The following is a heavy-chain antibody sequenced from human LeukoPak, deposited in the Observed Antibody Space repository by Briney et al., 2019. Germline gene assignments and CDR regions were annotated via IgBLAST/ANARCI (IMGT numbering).Heavy chain of an antibody. Sequence: SETLSLTCTVSGGSISNYYWSWFLQPPGKGLEWIGLIHYSGSTNYNPPLKSRVTISEDTSKNQCSLKLTSVTTADTAVYFCARGRGWLPDYWGQGTLVTVSS. CDR2: IHYSGST. J-gene: IGHJ4*02. D-gene: IGHD5-24*01. CDR1: GGSISNYY. CDR3: ARGRGWLPDY. V-gene: IGHV4-59*01.